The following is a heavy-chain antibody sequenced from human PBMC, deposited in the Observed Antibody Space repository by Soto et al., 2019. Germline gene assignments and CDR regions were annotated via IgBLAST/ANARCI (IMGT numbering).Heavy chain of an antibody. CDR2: IYHSGST. V-gene: IGHV4-30-2*01. J-gene: IGHJ4*02. CDR1: GGSISSGGYS. Sequence: SETLSLTCAVSGGSISSGGYSWSWIRQPPGKGLEWIGYIYHSGSTYYNPSLKSRVAISLDTSKNQFSLSLNSVTAADTAVYYCARSSIEPRVFMYPFDSWGQGTLVTVSS. D-gene: IGHD6-6*01. CDR3: ARSSIEPRVFMYPFDS.